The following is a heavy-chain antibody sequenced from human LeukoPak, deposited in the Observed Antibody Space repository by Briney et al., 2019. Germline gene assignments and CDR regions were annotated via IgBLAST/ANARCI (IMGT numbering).Heavy chain of an antibody. CDR2: ISGSGGST. Sequence: GGSLRLSCAASGFTFSSYWMHWVRQAPGKGLEWVSAISGSGGSTYYADSVKGRFTISRDNSKNTLYLQMNSLRAEDTAVYYCATDRLDYYDSSGYDYWGQGTLVTVSS. J-gene: IGHJ4*02. V-gene: IGHV3-23*01. CDR1: GFTFSSYW. D-gene: IGHD3-22*01. CDR3: ATDRLDYYDSSGYDY.